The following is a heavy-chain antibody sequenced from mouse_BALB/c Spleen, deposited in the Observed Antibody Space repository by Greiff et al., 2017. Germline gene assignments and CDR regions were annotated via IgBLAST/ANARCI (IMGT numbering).Heavy chain of an antibody. CDR3: ARLGSSSYYFDY. D-gene: IGHD1-1*01. Sequence: EVQLQQSGAELVKPGASVKLSCTASGFNIKDTYMHWVKQRPEQGLEWIGRIDPANGNTKYDPKFQGKATITADTSSNTAYLQLSSLTSEDTAVYYCARLGSSSYYFDYWGQGTTLTVSS. CDR2: IDPANGNT. J-gene: IGHJ2*01. V-gene: IGHV14-3*02. CDR1: GFNIKDTY.